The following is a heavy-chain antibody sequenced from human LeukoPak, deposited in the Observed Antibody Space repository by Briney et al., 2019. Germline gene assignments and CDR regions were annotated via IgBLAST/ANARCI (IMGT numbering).Heavy chain of an antibody. V-gene: IGHV3-30*04. CDR3: ARRSSSSWGYVDY. J-gene: IGHJ4*02. D-gene: IGHD6-13*01. Sequence: GGSLRLSCAASGFTFSSYAMHWVRQAPGKGLEWVAVISYDGSNKYYADSVKGRFTISRDNSKNTLYLQMNSLRAEDTAVYYCARRSSSSWGYVDYWGQGTLVTVSS. CDR2: ISYDGSNK. CDR1: GFTFSSYA.